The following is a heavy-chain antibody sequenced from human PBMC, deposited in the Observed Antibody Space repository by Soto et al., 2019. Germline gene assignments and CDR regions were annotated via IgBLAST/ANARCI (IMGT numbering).Heavy chain of an antibody. Sequence: QLQLQESGPGLVKPSETLSLTCTVSGDSVTISDYYWGWIRQPPGKGLEWIGSIHYSGSTYYTPTLKSRVTVSGDTAKKQFSLKLTPVTAADAAVYYCAAHDSGGYYAEYWGQGTLVTVSA. J-gene: IGHJ4*02. CDR2: IHYSGST. CDR1: GDSVTISDYY. V-gene: IGHV4-39*01. CDR3: AAHDSGGYYAEY. D-gene: IGHD3-22*01.